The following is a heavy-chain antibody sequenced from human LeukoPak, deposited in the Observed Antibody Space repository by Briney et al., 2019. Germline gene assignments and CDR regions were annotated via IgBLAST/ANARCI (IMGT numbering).Heavy chain of an antibody. V-gene: IGHV1-58*01. CDR1: GFTFTSSA. CDR3: AAEAAYYYDSRDAFDV. J-gene: IGHJ3*01. CDR2: IVVGSGNT. Sequence: SVKVSCKASGFTFTSSAVQWVRQARGQRLEWIGWIVVGSGNTNYAQKFQERVTITRDMSTSLVYMELSSLRSEDTAVYYCAAEAAYYYDSRDAFDVWGQGTMITVSS. D-gene: IGHD3-22*01.